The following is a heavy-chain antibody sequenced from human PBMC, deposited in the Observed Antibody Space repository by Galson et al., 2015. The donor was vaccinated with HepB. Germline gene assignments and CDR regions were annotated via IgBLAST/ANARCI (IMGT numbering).Heavy chain of an antibody. J-gene: IGHJ4*02. Sequence: SLRLSCAASGFTFSSYGMHWVRQAPGKGLEWVAVISYDGSNKYYADSVKGRFTISRDNSKNTLYLQMNSLRAEDTAVYYCARNHDYGGNSGRDADDYWGQGTLVTVSS. CDR1: GFTFSSYG. CDR3: ARNHDYGGNSGRDADDY. D-gene: IGHD4-23*01. V-gene: IGHV3-30*03. CDR2: ISYDGSNK.